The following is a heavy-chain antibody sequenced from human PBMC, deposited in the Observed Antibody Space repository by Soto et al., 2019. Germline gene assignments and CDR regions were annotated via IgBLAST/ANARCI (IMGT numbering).Heavy chain of an antibody. D-gene: IGHD1-26*01. CDR1: GFTLSNYA. CDR3: AKDRPGTGSYKGECVDV. Sequence: PGGSLRLSCAASGFTLSNYAMHWVRQAPGKGLEWVAVISHDGSNDYYADSVKGRFTISRDNSKNTLYLQMTSLRAEDTAVYYCAKDRPGTGSYKGECVDVWGQGTTVTVSS. J-gene: IGHJ6*02. CDR2: ISHDGSND. V-gene: IGHV3-30*18.